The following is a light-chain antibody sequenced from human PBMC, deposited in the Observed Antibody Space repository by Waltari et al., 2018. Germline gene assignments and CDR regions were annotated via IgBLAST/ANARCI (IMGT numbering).Light chain of an antibody. Sequence: DIVLTQSPATLSLSPGERATLPCRASQYINADLAWYQQKPGQAPRLFGYDASNRATGIPARVSGSGSGTDFTLTISSLDPEDSAVYYCAQRNDWPITFGQGTRVEIK. J-gene: IGKJ5*01. CDR3: AQRNDWPIT. CDR2: DAS. CDR1: QYINAD. V-gene: IGKV3-11*01.